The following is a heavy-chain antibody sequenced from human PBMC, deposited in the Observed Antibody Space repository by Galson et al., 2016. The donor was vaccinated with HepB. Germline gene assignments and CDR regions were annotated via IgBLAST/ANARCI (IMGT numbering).Heavy chain of an antibody. CDR2: LNPSDSDI. V-gene: IGHV5-51*01. J-gene: IGHJ3*01. D-gene: IGHD4-17*01. Sequence: QSGAEVKKPGETLKISCQGSGDTFTTYWIGWVRHMPGIGLEWMGMLNPSDSDIRSNPSFEGQVTISADKSISTADLQWTSLKASDTAIYYCARRAYYGAFDAFDVWGQGTVVTVS. CDR1: GDTFTTYW. CDR3: ARRAYYGAFDAFDV.